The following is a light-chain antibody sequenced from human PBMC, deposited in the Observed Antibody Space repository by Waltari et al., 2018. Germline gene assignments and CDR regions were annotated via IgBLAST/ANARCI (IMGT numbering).Light chain of an antibody. CDR2: KAS. CDR1: QSISSW. CDR3: QQYNSYPGT. Sequence: DIQMTQSPPTLSASVGDRVSITCLASQSISSWLAWYQQKPGKAPKLLIYKASSLESGVPSRFSGSGSGTEFTLTISSLQPDDFATYYCQQYNSYPGTFGQGTKVEIK. J-gene: IGKJ1*01. V-gene: IGKV1-5*03.